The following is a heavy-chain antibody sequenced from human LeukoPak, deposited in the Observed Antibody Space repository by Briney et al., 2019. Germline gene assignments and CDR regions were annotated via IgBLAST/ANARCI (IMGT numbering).Heavy chain of an antibody. J-gene: IGHJ5*02. CDR2: ISPYNGNT. D-gene: IGHD4/OR15-4a*01. CDR1: GYTFTSYG. CDR3: ARGLSMDTNVEIDH. Sequence: GASVKVSCKASGYTFTSYGISWVRQAPGQGPEWMGWISPYNGNTKYAQKLQGRLTMTTDTSASTAYMELRSLRSDDTAVYYCARGLSMDTNVEIDHWGQGTLVTVSS. V-gene: IGHV1-18*01.